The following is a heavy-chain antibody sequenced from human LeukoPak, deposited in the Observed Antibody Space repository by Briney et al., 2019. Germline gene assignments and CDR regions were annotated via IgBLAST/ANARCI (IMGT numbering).Heavy chain of an antibody. D-gene: IGHD4-17*01. V-gene: IGHV1-8*03. Sequence: ASVKVSCKASGYTFTSYDINWVRQATGQGLEWMGWLNPNSGNTGYAQKFQGRVTISRNTSINTAYMELSSLRAEDTAVYYCAKGRHSYGDPSDYWGQGTLVTVSS. CDR2: LNPNSGNT. CDR3: AKGRHSYGDPSDY. J-gene: IGHJ4*02. CDR1: GYTFTSYD.